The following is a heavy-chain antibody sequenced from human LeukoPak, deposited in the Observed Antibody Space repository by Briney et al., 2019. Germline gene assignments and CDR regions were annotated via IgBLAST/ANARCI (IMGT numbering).Heavy chain of an antibody. CDR2: IIPIFGTA. CDR3: ARDLKAHWYFDL. CDR1: GGTFSSYA. Sequence: SVKVSCKASGGTFSSYAISWVRQAPGQGLEWMGGIIPIFGTANYAQKFQGRVTITADESTSTAYMELGSLRSEDTAVYYCARDLKAHWYFDLWGRGTLVTVSS. J-gene: IGHJ2*01. V-gene: IGHV1-69*13.